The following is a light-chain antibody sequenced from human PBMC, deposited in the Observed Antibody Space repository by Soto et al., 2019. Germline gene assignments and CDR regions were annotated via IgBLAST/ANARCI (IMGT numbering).Light chain of an antibody. Sequence: QSVLTQPPSVSGAPGQRVTISCTGSSSNIGSGHGIHWYQQLPGTAPKLLIYDNTNRPSGVPDRFSGSKSGTSASLAITGLQAADEADYCCAAWDDSLNEYVFGDGTKLTVL. CDR3: AAWDDSLNEYV. J-gene: IGLJ1*01. V-gene: IGLV1-40*01. CDR1: SSNIGSGHG. CDR2: DNT.